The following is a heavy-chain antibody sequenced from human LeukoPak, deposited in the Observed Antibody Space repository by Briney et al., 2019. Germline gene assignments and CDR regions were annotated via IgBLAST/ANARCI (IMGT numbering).Heavy chain of an antibody. J-gene: IGHJ4*02. CDR1: GFTFSSYS. Sequence: GGSLRLSCAASGFTFSSYSMNWIRQAPGKGLECVSSISSSSSYIYYADSVKGRFTISRDNAKNSLYLQMNSLRAEDTAVYYCARAGPYSGSYFYFDYWGQGTLVTVSS. CDR2: ISSSSSYI. CDR3: ARAGPYSGSYFYFDY. V-gene: IGHV3-21*01. D-gene: IGHD1-26*01.